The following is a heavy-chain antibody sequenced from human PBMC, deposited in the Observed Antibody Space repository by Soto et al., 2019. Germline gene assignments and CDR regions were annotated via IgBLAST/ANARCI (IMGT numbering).Heavy chain of an antibody. D-gene: IGHD2-15*01. CDR2: ISYDGSNK. V-gene: IGHV3-30*18. CDR3: AKDRYCSGGSCPYYYYGMDV. J-gene: IGHJ6*02. Sequence: GGSLSLSCAASGFTFSSYGMHWVRQAPGKGLEWVAVISYDGSNKYYADSVKGRFTISRDNSKNTLYLQMNSLRAEDTAVYYCAKDRYCSGGSCPYYYYGMDVWGQGTTVTVSS. CDR1: GFTFSSYG.